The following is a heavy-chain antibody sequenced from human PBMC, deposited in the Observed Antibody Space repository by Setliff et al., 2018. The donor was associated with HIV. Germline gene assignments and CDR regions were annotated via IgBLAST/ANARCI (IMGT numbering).Heavy chain of an antibody. J-gene: IGHJ3*02. CDR2: ISGFNGNT. D-gene: IGHD3-3*01. Sequence: GASVKVSCKASGYSFARYGLSWVRQAPGQGLEWMGWISGFNGNTNFAQKFQGRVTMTRDTSISTAYMELSRLRSDDTAVYYCGRDPFWSGYDAFDIWGQGTMVT. CDR1: GYSFARYG. V-gene: IGHV1-18*01. CDR3: GRDPFWSGYDAFDI.